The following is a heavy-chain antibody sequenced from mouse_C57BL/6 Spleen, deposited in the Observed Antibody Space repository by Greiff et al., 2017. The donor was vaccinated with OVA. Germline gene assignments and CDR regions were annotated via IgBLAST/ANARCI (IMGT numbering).Heavy chain of an antibody. Sequence: VQLQQPGAELVMPGASVKLSCKASGYTFTSYWMHWVKQRPGQGLEWIGEIDPSDSYTNYNQKFKGKSTLTVDKSSSTAYMQLSSLTSEDSAVYYCARGGVVAPYAMDYWGQGTSVTVSS. CDR2: IDPSDSYT. CDR1: GYTFTSYW. J-gene: IGHJ4*01. CDR3: ARGGVVAPYAMDY. D-gene: IGHD1-1*01. V-gene: IGHV1-69*01.